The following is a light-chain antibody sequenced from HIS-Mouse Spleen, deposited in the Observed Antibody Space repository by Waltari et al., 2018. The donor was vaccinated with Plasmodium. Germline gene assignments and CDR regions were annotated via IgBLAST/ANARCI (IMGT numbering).Light chain of an antibody. J-gene: IGKJ3*01. CDR3: QQYNNWSFT. CDR1: QSVSSN. V-gene: IGKV3-15*01. Sequence: EIVMTQSPATLSVSPGERATLSCRASQSVSSNLAWYQQQPGQAPRLLIYGASTRATGIPARCSGRGSGTEFTLTISSLQSEDFAVYYCQQYNNWSFTFGPGTKVDIK. CDR2: GAS.